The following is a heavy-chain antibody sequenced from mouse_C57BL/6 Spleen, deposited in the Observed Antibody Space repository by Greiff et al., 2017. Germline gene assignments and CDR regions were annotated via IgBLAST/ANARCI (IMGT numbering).Heavy chain of an antibody. CDR1: GYTFTSYG. CDR2: IHPNSGST. CDR3: ARLEGMDY. Sequence: QVQLQQPGAELVKPGASVKLSCKASGYTFTSYGMHWVKQRPGPGLEWIGMIHPNSGSTNYNEKFKSKATLAVDKSSSTAYMQLLSLTSEDSAVYYCARLEGMDYWGTGTSVTVSS. V-gene: IGHV1-64*01. J-gene: IGHJ4*01.